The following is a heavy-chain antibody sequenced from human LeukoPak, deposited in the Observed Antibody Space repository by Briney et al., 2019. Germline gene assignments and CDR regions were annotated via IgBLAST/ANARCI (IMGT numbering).Heavy chain of an antibody. V-gene: IGHV1-18*01. J-gene: IGHJ4*02. D-gene: IGHD4-11*01. Sequence: ASVKVSCKTSGYTFTSHGIIWVRQAPGQGLEWMGWIRADNGDTKYAQKFQDRLTVTTDTSTGAAYMELRSLSADDTAVYYCARDWPTVITDYWGQGTLVTVSS. CDR3: ARDWPTVITDY. CDR1: GYTFTSHG. CDR2: IRADNGDT.